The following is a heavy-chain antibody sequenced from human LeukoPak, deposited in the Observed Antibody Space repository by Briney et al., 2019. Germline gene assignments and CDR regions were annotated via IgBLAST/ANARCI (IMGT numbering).Heavy chain of an antibody. D-gene: IGHD6-19*01. CDR3: ARARESRDSGWSLALYYFDN. CDR2: INHSGST. J-gene: IGHJ4*02. V-gene: IGHV4-34*01. CDR1: GFTVSDNY. Sequence: GSLRLSCAASGFTVSDNYMSWIRQSPGEGLEWIGEINHSGSTNYNPSLKSRVTISLDTPKNQFSLRLTSVTAADTALYFCARARESRDSGWSLALYYFDNWGQGTLVTVSS.